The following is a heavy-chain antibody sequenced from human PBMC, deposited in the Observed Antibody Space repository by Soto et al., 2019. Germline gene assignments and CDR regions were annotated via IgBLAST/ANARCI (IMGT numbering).Heavy chain of an antibody. J-gene: IGHJ2*01. CDR3: ASRRRDGYNCVGWIYWYFDL. Sequence: QLQLQESGSGLVKPSQTLSLTCAVSGGSISSGGYSWSWIRQPPGKGLEWIGYIYHSGSTYYNPYLKSRLTIAVDRSKNQFSLKLSSVTAADKAVYYCASRRRDGYNCVGWIYWYFDLGGRGTLVTVSS. CDR2: IYHSGST. D-gene: IGHD5-12*01. V-gene: IGHV4-30-2*01. CDR1: GGSISSGGYS.